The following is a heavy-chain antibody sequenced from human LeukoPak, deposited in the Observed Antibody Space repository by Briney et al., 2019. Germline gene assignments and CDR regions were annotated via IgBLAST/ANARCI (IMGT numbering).Heavy chain of an antibody. D-gene: IGHD1-14*01. V-gene: IGHV4-38-2*02. Sequence: SETLSLTCTVSGYSISSGYHWGWIRQPPGKGLEWIGNIYHSGSTYYNPSLKSRVTISVDTSKNQFSLKLSSVTAADTAVYYCRRTRKYYYYYMDVWGKGTTVTVSS. CDR3: RRTRKYYYYYMDV. CDR1: GYSISSGYH. J-gene: IGHJ6*03. CDR2: IYHSGST.